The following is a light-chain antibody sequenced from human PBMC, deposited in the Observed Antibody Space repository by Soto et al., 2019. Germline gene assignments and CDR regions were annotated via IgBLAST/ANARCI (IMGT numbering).Light chain of an antibody. CDR2: AAS. V-gene: IGKV1-5*01. Sequence: DIQMTQSPSTLSASVGDRVTITCRASQSISSWLAWYQQKPGKAPKLLISAASNLESGVPSRFSGGGSETEFTLTISSLQPDDFATYYCQQYNSYSWTFGQGTKVDI. CDR1: QSISSW. J-gene: IGKJ1*01. CDR3: QQYNSYSWT.